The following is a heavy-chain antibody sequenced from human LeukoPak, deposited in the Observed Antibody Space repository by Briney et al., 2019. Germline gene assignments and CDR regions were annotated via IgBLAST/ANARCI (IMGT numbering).Heavy chain of an antibody. Sequence: GESLRLSCAASGFTFSSYSMNWVRQAPGKGLEWVSYISSSGGTIYDADSVSGRFTISRDNAKNSLYLQMNSLRDEDTAVYYCARERGYNYGYSDYWGQGTLVTVSS. D-gene: IGHD5-18*01. CDR1: GFTFSSYS. J-gene: IGHJ4*02. CDR3: ARERGYNYGYSDY. V-gene: IGHV3-48*02. CDR2: ISSSGGTI.